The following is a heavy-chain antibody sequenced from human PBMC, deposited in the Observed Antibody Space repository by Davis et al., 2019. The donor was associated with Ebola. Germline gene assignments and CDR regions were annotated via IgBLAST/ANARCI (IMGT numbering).Heavy chain of an antibody. V-gene: IGHV1-3*01. D-gene: IGHD1-14*01. J-gene: IGHJ4*02. CDR3: AITRGRRDY. CDR2: IIPIFGTA. Sequence: ASVKVSCKASGYTFTSYAMHWVRQAPGQRLEWMGGIIPIFGTANYAQKFQGRVTMTRDTSTSTVYMELSSLRSEDTAVYYCAITRGRRDYWGQGTLVTVSS. CDR1: GYTFTSYA.